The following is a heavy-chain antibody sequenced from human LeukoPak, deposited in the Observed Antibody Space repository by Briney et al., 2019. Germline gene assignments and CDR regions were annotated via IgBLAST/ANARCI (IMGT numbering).Heavy chain of an antibody. V-gene: IGHV4-34*01. D-gene: IGHD2-2*02. CDR1: GGSFSGYY. CDR2: INHSGST. CDR3: ARKGYCSSTSCYTGGPIDY. Sequence: SETLSLTCAVYGGSFSGYYWSWIRQPPGKGLEWIGEINHSGSTNYNPSLKSRVTISVDTSKNQFSLKLSSVTAADTAVYYCARKGYCSSTSCYTGGPIDYWGQGTLVTVSS. J-gene: IGHJ4*02.